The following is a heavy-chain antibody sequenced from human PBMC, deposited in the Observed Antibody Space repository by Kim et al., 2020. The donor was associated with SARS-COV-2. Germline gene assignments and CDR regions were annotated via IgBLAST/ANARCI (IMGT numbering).Heavy chain of an antibody. CDR1: GGSISSSSYY. Sequence: SETLSHTCTVSGGSISSSSYYWGWIRQPPGKGLEWIGSIYYSGSTYYNPSLKSRVTISVDTSKNQFSLKLSSVTAADTAVYYCARLFAVGFGESRDYWGQGTLVTVSS. V-gene: IGHV4-39*01. J-gene: IGHJ4*02. D-gene: IGHD3-10*01. CDR2: IYYSGST. CDR3: ARLFAVGFGESRDY.